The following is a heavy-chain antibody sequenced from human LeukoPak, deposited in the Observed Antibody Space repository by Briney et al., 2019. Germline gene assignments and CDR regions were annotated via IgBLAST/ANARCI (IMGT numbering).Heavy chain of an antibody. D-gene: IGHD3-22*01. CDR1: GGSFGGYY. J-gene: IGHJ4*02. V-gene: IGHV4-34*01. Sequence: SETRSLTCAVDGGSFGGYYWSWISPPPGKGREWIGEINHSGSTNYNPSHKSQVTISVDTSKNQFSLKLSSGTAADTAVYYCACPDYYDRSGKDYWGQRTRVSVSS. CDR3: ACPDYYDRSGKDY. CDR2: INHSGST.